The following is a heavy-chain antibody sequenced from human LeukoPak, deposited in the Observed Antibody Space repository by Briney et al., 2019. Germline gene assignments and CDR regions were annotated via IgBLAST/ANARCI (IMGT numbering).Heavy chain of an antibody. Sequence: PGGSLRLSCAASGFTFSSYAMSWVRQAPGKGLEWVSAISGSGGSTYYADSVKGRFTISRDNSKNTLYLQMNSLRAEDTAVYYCAKDKTYYYDSSDYYYGFDYWGQGTLVTVSS. CDR2: ISGSGGST. CDR3: AKDKTYYYDSSDYYYGFDY. D-gene: IGHD3-22*01. J-gene: IGHJ4*02. V-gene: IGHV3-23*01. CDR1: GFTFSSYA.